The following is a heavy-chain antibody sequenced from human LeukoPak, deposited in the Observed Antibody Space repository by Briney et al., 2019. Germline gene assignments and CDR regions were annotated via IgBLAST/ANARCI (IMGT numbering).Heavy chain of an antibody. CDR2: IYTSGST. CDR3: ARGPAAVVVPAAIDFFDY. V-gene: IGHV4-61*02. J-gene: IGHJ4*02. Sequence: SETLPLTCTVSGGSISSGSYYWSWIRQPAGKGLEWIGRIYTSGSTNYNPSLKSRVTISVDTSKNQFSLKLSSVTAADTAVYYCARGPAAVVVPAAIDFFDYWGQGTLVTVSS. D-gene: IGHD2-2*02. CDR1: GGSISSGSYY.